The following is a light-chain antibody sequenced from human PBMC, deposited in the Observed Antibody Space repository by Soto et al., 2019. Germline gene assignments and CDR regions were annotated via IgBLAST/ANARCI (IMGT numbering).Light chain of an antibody. CDR2: RNN. J-gene: IGLJ2*01. CDR1: SSNIGSNY. V-gene: IGLV1-47*01. Sequence: QSVLTQPPSASGTPGQRVTISCSGSSSNIGSNYVYWYQQLPGTAPKLLIYRNNQRPSGVPDRFSGSKSGTSASRAISGLRSEDEAAYYCAAWDDSLSGHVVFGGGTKLTVL. CDR3: AAWDDSLSGHVV.